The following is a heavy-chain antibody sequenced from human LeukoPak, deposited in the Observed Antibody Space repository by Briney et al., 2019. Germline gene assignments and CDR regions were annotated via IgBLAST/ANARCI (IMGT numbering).Heavy chain of an antibody. CDR2: INPKSGGT. Sequence: ASVKVSCKPSGYTFTNYYMHWVRQAPGQGLEWMGWINPKSGGTNYAQKFQGRVTMTRDTSISTTYMELSRLRSDDTAVYHCARAMVRGDHHPGAFDIWGQGTVVTVSS. CDR1: GYTFTNYY. J-gene: IGHJ3*02. CDR3: ARAMVRGDHHPGAFDI. V-gene: IGHV1-2*02. D-gene: IGHD3-10*01.